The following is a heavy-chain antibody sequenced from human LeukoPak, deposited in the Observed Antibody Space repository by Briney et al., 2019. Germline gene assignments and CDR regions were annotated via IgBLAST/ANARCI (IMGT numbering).Heavy chain of an antibody. CDR2: IDPNSGGT. CDR1: GYTFTDYY. CDR3: ARGRYCSGGSCSNWFDP. D-gene: IGHD2-15*01. J-gene: IGHJ5*02. V-gene: IGHV1-2*02. Sequence: GASVKVSCKASGYTFTDYYMHWVRQAPGQGLEWMGWIDPNSGGTNYAQKFQGRVTMTRDTSISTAYMELSRLRSDDTAVYYCARGRYCSGGSCSNWFDPWGQGTLVTVSS.